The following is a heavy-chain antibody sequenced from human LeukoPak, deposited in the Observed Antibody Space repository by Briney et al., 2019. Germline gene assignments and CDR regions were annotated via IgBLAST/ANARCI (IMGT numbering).Heavy chain of an antibody. D-gene: IGHD3-10*01. CDR1: GFTFSSYA. V-gene: IGHV3-30-3*01. J-gene: IGHJ4*02. Sequence: GGSLRLSCAASGFTFSSYAMHWVRQAPGKGLEWVAVISYDGSNKYYADSVKGRFTISRDNSKNTLYLQMNSLRAEDTAVYYCARGGLVRGVRGVSGLWWGQGTLVTVSS. CDR3: ARGGLVRGVRGVSGLW. CDR2: ISYDGSNK.